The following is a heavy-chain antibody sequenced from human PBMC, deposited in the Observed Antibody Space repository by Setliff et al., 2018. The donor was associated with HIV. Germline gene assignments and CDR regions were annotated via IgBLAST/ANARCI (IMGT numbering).Heavy chain of an antibody. J-gene: IGHJ4*02. Sequence: RASVKVSCKASGGPFTSSSIGWVRQAPGQGLEWMGRIIPILGVPRYAQKFQGRVTITADKSTSTSYMHLSSLRAEDTAVYFCARGGDYDSSGYYVTWGQGSLVTAPQ. V-gene: IGHV1-69*02. CDR1: GGPFTSSS. D-gene: IGHD3-22*01. CDR2: IIPILGVP. CDR3: ARGGDYDSSGYYVT.